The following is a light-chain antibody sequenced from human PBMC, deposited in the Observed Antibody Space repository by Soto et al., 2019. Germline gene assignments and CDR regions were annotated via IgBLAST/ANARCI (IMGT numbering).Light chain of an antibody. CDR1: QSVRSNY. J-gene: IGKJ1*01. CDR3: QQYRDLPQT. V-gene: IGKV3-20*01. CDR2: NSS. Sequence: EIVLTQSPGTLSLSPGERATLSCRASQSVRSNYLAWYQQKPGQAPRLLIYNSSTRATGIPGRFSGSGSGTDFTLTITRLEPEDFALYYCQQYRDLPQTFGQGTQVEIK.